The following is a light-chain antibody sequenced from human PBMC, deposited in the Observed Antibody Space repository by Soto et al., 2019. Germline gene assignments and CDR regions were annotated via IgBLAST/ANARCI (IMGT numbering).Light chain of an antibody. CDR1: QSVSSSY. V-gene: IGKV3-20*01. Sequence: EIVFTHSPGTLSLSPGERATLSCRASQSVSSSYLAWYQQKPGQAPRLLIYDASSRATGIPDRFSGSGSGTDFTLTISRLEPEDFAVYFCQQYGSSPYTFGQGTKLEIK. CDR3: QQYGSSPYT. J-gene: IGKJ2*01. CDR2: DAS.